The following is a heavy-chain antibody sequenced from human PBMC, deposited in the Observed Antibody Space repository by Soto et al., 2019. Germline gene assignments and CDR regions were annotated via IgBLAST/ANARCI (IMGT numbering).Heavy chain of an antibody. V-gene: IGHV3-30*18. CDR3: AKVRSSGSKTFRSYYYYGMDV. Sequence: GGSLRLSCAASGFTFSSYGMHWVRQAPGKGLEWVAVISYDGSNKYYADSVKGRFTISRDNSKNTLYLQMNSLRAEDTAVYYCAKVRSSGSKTFRSYYYYGMDVWGQGTTVTVSS. J-gene: IGHJ6*02. CDR2: ISYDGSNK. D-gene: IGHD6-19*01. CDR1: GFTFSSYG.